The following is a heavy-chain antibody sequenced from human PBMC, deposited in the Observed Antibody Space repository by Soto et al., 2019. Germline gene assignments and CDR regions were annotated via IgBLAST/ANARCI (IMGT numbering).Heavy chain of an antibody. J-gene: IGHJ4*02. CDR2: ISAYNGNT. CDR3: ARDLVGFGADY. D-gene: IGHD3-10*01. V-gene: IGHV1-18*01. Sequence: QVQLVQSGAEVKKPGASVKVSCKPSGYTFTSYGISWVRQAPGQGLEWMGWISAYNGNTIYEQKLQGRVTMTTDTSTSTAYMELRSLSSADTAVYYCARDLVGFGADYWGQGTLVTVSS. CDR1: GYTFTSYG.